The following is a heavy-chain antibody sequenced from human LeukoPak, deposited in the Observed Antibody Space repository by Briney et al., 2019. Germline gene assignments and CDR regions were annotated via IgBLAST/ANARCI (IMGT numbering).Heavy chain of an antibody. CDR1: GXTFSNYA. V-gene: IGHV3-30-3*01. J-gene: IGHJ4*02. D-gene: IGHD6-13*01. CDR2: ISYDGSNK. CDR3: ARGDSSWDYFDY. Sequence: GGSLRLSCAXSGXTFSNYAMHWVRQAPGKGLEWVAVISYDGSNKYYADSVKGRFTISRDNSKNTLYLQMNSLRTEDTAVYYCARGDSSWDYFDYWGQGTLVTVSS.